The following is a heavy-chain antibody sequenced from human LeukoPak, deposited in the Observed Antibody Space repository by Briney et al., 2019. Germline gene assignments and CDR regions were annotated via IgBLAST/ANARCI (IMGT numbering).Heavy chain of an antibody. Sequence: GESLKISCRGSGYSFNSYWIGWVRQMPGKGLVWMGIIYPGDSDTRYSPSFQGQVTISADKSISTAYLQWSSLKASDTAMYYCARGGDYYYYGMDVWGQGTTVTVSS. CDR2: IYPGDSDT. CDR3: ARGGDYYYYGMDV. J-gene: IGHJ6*02. CDR1: GYSFNSYW. V-gene: IGHV5-51*01. D-gene: IGHD3-16*01.